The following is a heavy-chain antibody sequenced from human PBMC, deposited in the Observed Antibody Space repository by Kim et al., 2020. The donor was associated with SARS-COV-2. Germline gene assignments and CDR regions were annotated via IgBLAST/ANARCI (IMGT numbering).Heavy chain of an antibody. J-gene: IGHJ4*02. CDR1: GYSISSGYY. CDR2: IYRSGST. V-gene: IGHV4-38-2*02. Sequence: SETLSLTCTVSGYSISSGYYWGWIRQPPGKGLEWIGTIYRSGSTYSNPSLKSRVTISVDTSRNQFSLKLSSVTAADTAVYYCARDYYDSSGYFWAYDYWGQGTLVTVSS. D-gene: IGHD3-22*01. CDR3: ARDYYDSSGYFWAYDY.